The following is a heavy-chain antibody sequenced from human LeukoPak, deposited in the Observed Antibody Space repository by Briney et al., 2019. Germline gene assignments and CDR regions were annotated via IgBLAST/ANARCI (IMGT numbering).Heavy chain of an antibody. CDR2: IYYSGST. V-gene: IGHV4-59*12. CDR3: ARGGYYYDSSGYPQYNWFDP. D-gene: IGHD3-22*01. Sequence: SETLSLTCTVSGGSINNYYWSWIRQPPGKGLEWIGYIYYSGSTNYNPSLKSRVTMSVDTSKNQFSLKLSSVTAADTAVYYCARGGYYYDSSGYPQYNWFDPWGQGTLVTVSS. CDR1: GGSINNYY. J-gene: IGHJ5*02.